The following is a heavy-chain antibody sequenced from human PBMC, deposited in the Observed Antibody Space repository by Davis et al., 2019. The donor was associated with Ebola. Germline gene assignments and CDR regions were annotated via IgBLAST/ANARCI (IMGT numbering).Heavy chain of an antibody. CDR2: IYYSGST. D-gene: IGHD2-2*01. CDR3: ARGRRVCNSTSCYFYYYYGMDV. Sequence: MPSETLSLTCTVSGGSVSSGSYYWSWIRQPPGKGLEWIGYIYYSGSTNYNPSLKSRVTISVDTSKNQFSLKLSSVTAADTAVYYCARGRRVCNSTSCYFYYYYGMDVWGQGTTVTVSS. V-gene: IGHV4-61*01. J-gene: IGHJ6*02. CDR1: GGSVSSGSYY.